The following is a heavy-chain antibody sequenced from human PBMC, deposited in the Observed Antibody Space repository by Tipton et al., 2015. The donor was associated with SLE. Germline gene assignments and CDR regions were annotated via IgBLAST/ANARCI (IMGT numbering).Heavy chain of an antibody. V-gene: IGHV4-31*03. CDR3: ARDVAARWAFDI. Sequence: TLSLTCTVSGGSISSGGYYWSWIRQHPGKGLEWIGYIYYSGSTYYNPSLKSRVTISVDTSKNQFSLKLSSVTAADTAVYYCARDVAARWAFDIWGQGTMVTVSS. D-gene: IGHD4-23*01. CDR2: IYYSGST. CDR1: GGSISSGGYY. J-gene: IGHJ3*02.